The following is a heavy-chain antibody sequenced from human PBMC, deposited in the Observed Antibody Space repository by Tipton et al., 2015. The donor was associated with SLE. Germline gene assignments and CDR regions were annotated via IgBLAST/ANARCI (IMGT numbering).Heavy chain of an antibody. CDR2: LYNSGST. V-gene: IGHV4-39*07. Sequence: LRLSCIVSGDSISRSNYYWGWIRQPPGKGLEWIGSLYNSGSTYYNPSLKSRVTISVDMSKKQVSLKLTSVTAADTAVYYCASNLLPRWGFDPWGQGTLVTVSS. J-gene: IGHJ5*02. D-gene: IGHD6-13*01. CDR1: GDSISRSNYY. CDR3: ASNLLPRWGFDP.